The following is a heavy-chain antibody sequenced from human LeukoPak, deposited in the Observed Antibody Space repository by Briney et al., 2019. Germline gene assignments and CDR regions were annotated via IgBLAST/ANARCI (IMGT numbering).Heavy chain of an antibody. CDR1: GYTFSSYA. CDR3: ARDHCSSTSCYTSY. J-gene: IGHJ4*02. D-gene: IGHD2-2*02. Sequence: GASVKVSCKAPGYTFSSYAISWVRQAPGQGLEWMGGIIPIFGTANYAQKFQGRVTITADESTSTAYMELSSLRSEDTAVYYCARDHCSSTSCYTSYWGQGTLVTVSS. CDR2: IIPIFGTA. V-gene: IGHV1-69*13.